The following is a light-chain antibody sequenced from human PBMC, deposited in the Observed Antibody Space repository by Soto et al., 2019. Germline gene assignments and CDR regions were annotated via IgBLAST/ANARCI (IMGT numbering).Light chain of an antibody. V-gene: IGKV1-39*01. Sequence: DIQMTQSPSSLSASVGDRVTITCRARQGISTYLNWYQQKPGEAPKLLIYAASNRQSGVPSRISGSGSGTDFTLTISSLQPEDFATYYCQQSYRNPWTFGQGTKVEIK. J-gene: IGKJ1*01. CDR1: QGISTY. CDR2: AAS. CDR3: QQSYRNPWT.